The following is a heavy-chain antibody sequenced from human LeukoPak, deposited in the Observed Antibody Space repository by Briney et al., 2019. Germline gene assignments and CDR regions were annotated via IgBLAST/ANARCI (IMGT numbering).Heavy chain of an antibody. CDR2: IYYSGST. V-gene: IGHV4-59*01. D-gene: IGHD2-15*01. J-gene: IGHJ6*03. CDR3: ARVRCSGGSCPYYYYYYYMDV. CDR1: GGSISSYY. Sequence: PSETLSLTCTVSGGSISSYYWSWIRQPPGKGLEWIGYIYYSGSTNYNPSLKSRVTISVDTSKNQFSLKLSSVTAADTAVYYCARVRCSGGSCPYYYYYYYMDVWGEGTTVTVSS.